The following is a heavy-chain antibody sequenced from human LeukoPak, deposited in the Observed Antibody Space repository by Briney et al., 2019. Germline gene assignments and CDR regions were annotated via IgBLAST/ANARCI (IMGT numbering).Heavy chain of an antibody. V-gene: IGHV3-23*01. D-gene: IGHD3-10*01. J-gene: IGHJ4*02. CDR1: GFTFSSYA. CDR3: AKGVPLWFGELFPGYFDY. Sequence: ESGGSLRLSCAASGFTFSSYAMSWVRQAPGKGLEWVSAISGSGGSTYYADSVKGRFTISRDNSKNTLYLQMNSLRAEDTAVYYCAKGVPLWFGELFPGYFDYRGQGTLVTVSS. CDR2: ISGSGGST.